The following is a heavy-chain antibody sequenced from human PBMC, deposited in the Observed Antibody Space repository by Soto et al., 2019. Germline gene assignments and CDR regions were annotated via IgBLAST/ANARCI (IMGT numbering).Heavy chain of an antibody. CDR1: GITFNDSA. V-gene: IGHV1-58*01. D-gene: IGHD3-16*02. CDR2: IVVGSGNT. Sequence: GASVKVSCKASGITFNDSAVQWVRQARGHRLEWIGWIVVGSGNTKYAQKLQERVIITRDMSTSTVYMELSSLTSEDTAVYYCAAANALLITFEGLIGTYYYYGMDVWGQGTSVTVSS. CDR3: AAANALLITFEGLIGTYYYYGMDV. J-gene: IGHJ6*02.